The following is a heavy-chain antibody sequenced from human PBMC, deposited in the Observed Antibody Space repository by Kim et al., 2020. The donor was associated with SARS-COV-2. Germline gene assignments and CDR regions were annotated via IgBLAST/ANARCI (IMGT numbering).Heavy chain of an antibody. CDR1: GGSFSGYH. CDR2: INHSGSI. Sequence: SETLSLTCAVYGGSFSGYHWSWSCQRPRPGLEWIGEINHSGSINYNPFLKSQVTISIDMSKDQFSLKLTLVTAADTGFYFCASGRSGVVPSPILGIGPHYDYYTMYVWGPRTTVTVSS. V-gene: IGHV4-34*01. CDR3: ASGRSGVVPSPILGIGPHYDYYTMYV. D-gene: IGHD2-2*02. J-gene: IGHJ6*02.